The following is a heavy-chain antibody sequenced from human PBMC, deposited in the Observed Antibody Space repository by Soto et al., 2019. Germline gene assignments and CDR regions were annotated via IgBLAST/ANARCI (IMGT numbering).Heavy chain of an antibody. J-gene: IGHJ4*01. CDR3: ARAGNYGAKDNFDR. CDR1: GFIFRTYA. Sequence: GGSLRLSCAASGFIFRTYAMHWVRQAPGKELEWLAVTSYDGTNKYYADSVKGRFAISRGNSKNTLYLQMNGLRAEDTAVYYCARAGNYGAKDNFDRWGQGTLVTVSS. CDR2: TSYDGTNK. D-gene: IGHD2-21*01. V-gene: IGHV3-30*09.